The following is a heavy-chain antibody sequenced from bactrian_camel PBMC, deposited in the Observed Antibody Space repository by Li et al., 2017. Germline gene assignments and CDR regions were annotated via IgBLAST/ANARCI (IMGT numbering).Heavy chain of an antibody. CDR1: GYVDNKS. J-gene: IGHJ4*01. Sequence: QLVESGGGSVQAGGSLRLSCAASGYVDNKSCMGWFRKAPGKEREGVAIIAAGSGLTGYADSVKGRFTISLDNAKDTVYLQMNSLKPEDTAMYYCAARRGGCDRYSWRYAANYNYWGQGTRSPSP. CDR3: AARRGGCDRYSWRYAANYNY. V-gene: IGHV3S53*01. D-gene: IGHD1*01. CDR2: IAAGSGLT.